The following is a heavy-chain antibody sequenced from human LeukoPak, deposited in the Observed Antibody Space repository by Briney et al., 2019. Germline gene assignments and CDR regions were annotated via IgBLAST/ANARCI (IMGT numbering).Heavy chain of an antibody. CDR1: GFTFSSYS. CDR3: ARAAGE. Sequence: GGSLRLSCAASGFTFSSYSMDWVRQAPGKGLEWVSYISSSSSTIYYADSVKGRFTISRDNAKNSLYLQMNSLRAEDTAVYYCARAAGEWGQGTLVTVSS. V-gene: IGHV3-48*01. D-gene: IGHD4-17*01. CDR2: ISSSSSTI. J-gene: IGHJ4*02.